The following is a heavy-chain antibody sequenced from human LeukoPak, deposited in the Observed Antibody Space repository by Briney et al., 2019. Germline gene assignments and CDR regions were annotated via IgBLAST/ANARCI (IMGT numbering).Heavy chain of an antibody. CDR2: INSDGSST. Sequence: GGSLRLSCAASGFTFSSYWMHWVRQAPGKGLVWVSRINSDGSSTSYADSVKGLFTISRDNAKNTLYLQMNSLRAEDTAVYYCARMQAGWLRSFDYWGQGTLVTVSS. J-gene: IGHJ4*02. CDR1: GFTFSSYW. D-gene: IGHD5-18*01. V-gene: IGHV3-74*01. CDR3: ARMQAGWLRSFDY.